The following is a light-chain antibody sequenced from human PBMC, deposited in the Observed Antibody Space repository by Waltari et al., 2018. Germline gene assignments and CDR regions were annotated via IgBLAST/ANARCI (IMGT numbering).Light chain of an antibody. CDR1: KLGNKF. J-gene: IGLJ2*01. V-gene: IGLV3-1*01. CDR3: QAWDSSAVV. Sequence: SYELTQPPSLSVSPGQTASITCSGDKLGNKFASWYRQKPGQSPVLVIYRDKKRPSGIPERISGSNSGNTATLTISETQAMDEADYYCQAWDSSAVVFGGGTKLTVL. CDR2: RDK.